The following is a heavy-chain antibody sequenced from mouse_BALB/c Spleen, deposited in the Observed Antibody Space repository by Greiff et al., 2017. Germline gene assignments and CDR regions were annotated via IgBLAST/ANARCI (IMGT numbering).Heavy chain of an antibody. CDR1: GFTFTSYT. V-gene: IGHV5-12-2*01. CDR2: ISNGGGST. D-gene: IGHD3-3*01. J-gene: IGHJ3*01. Sequence: EVQVVESGGGLVQPGGSLKLSCAASGFTFTSYTMSWVRQTPEKRLEWVAYISNGGGSTYYPDTVKGRFTISRDNTKNTLYLHLSSLKSEDTAMYYCGEREGGRGDFDYWGQGTTVTASA. CDR3: GEREGGRGDFDY.